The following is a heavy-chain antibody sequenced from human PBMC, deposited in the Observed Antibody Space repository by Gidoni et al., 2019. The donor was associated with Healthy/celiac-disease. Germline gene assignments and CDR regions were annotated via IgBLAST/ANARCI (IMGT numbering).Heavy chain of an antibody. CDR2: IYHSGST. Sequence: QVQLQESGPGLVKPSETLSLTFAVSGYSLSSGYYWGWIRQPPGKGLEWIGSIYHSGSTYYNPARKSRVTISVDTSKNQFSLKLSSVTAADTAVYYCARATVGATTYFDYWGQGTLVTVSS. V-gene: IGHV4-38-2*01. CDR3: ARATVGATTYFDY. J-gene: IGHJ4*02. CDR1: GYSLSSGYY. D-gene: IGHD1-26*01.